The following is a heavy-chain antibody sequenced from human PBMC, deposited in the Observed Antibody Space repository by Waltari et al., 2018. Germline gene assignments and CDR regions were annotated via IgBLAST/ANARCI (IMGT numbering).Heavy chain of an antibody. Sequence: EVQLVESGGGLVQPGGSLRLSCSAAGSPFRSYWMAGVRQAPGKGLVWVSRISSDGSSTSYADSVKCRFTISRDNAKNTLYLHMNSLRAEDTAVYYCARDPRGATAFDYWGQGTLVTVSS. CDR2: ISSDGSST. J-gene: IGHJ4*02. CDR1: GSPFRSYW. D-gene: IGHD1-26*01. CDR3: ARDPRGATAFDY. V-gene: IGHV3-74*01.